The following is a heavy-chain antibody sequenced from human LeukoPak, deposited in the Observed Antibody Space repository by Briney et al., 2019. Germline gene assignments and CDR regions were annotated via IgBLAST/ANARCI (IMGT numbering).Heavy chain of an antibody. CDR2: VYYSGSA. Sequence: PSETLSLTCTVSGDSISGYFXSWXXXPXGXGLXLIXXVYYSGSATYNPSLKSRVSISIDTSKNQFSLKLSSVTAADTAVYYCARDLADPSGYHLHPLTYWGQGTLVTVSS. CDR3: ARDLADPSGYHLHPLTY. D-gene: IGHD3-22*01. CDR1: GDSISGYF. V-gene: IGHV4-59*01. J-gene: IGHJ4*02.